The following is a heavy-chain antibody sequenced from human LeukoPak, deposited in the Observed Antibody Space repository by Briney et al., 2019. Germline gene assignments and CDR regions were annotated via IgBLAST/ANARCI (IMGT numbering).Heavy chain of an antibody. CDR1: WFTFWNLL. Sequence: GGSLRHFCAAFWFTFWNLLNQWVRPVPGKGLVLVSRSNSDGISTDYADSVKGRFTSSRDNAKITVYLQMNSLRAEDTAVYYCARDPRGGTLEHWGQGTLVTVSS. D-gene: IGHD3-10*01. CDR3: ARDPRGGTLEH. CDR2: SNSDGIST. V-gene: IGHV3-74*01. J-gene: IGHJ1*01.